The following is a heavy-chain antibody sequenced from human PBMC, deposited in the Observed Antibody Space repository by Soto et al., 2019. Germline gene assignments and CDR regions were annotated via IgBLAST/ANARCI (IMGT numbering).Heavy chain of an antibody. Sequence: GGSLRLSCAASGFTFSSAWMSWVRQAPGKGLEWVARIKSKIDGGTTDYAAPVRGRFTISRDDSKNTLYLQMDSLQIEDTAVYYCTTYFYVSASARISWAYWGQGALVT. J-gene: IGHJ4*02. V-gene: IGHV3-15*01. CDR1: GFTFSSAW. CDR3: TTYFYVSASARISWAY. CDR2: IKSKIDGGTT. D-gene: IGHD3-16*01.